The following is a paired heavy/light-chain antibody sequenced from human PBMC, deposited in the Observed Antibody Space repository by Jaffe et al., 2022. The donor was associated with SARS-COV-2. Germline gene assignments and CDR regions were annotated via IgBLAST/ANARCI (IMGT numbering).Light chain of an antibody. V-gene: IGKV3-20*01. CDR2: GAS. J-gene: IGKJ5*01. CDR1: QSASSSY. CDR3: QQYGSSPGT. Sequence: EMVLTQSPGTLSLSPGERATISCRASQSASSSYLAWYQQRPGQAPRLLIYGASSRATGIPDRFSGSGSGTDFTLTISRLEPEDFAVYYCQQYGSSPGTFGQGTRLEIK.
Heavy chain of an antibody. CDR1: GGSLSDSNYY. CDR2: MYSSGSP. J-gene: IGHJ4*02. Sequence: QLQLQESGPGLVKPSETLSLTCTVSGGSLSDSNYYWGWIRQPPGEGLEWIGSMYSSGSPYYNPSLKSRVTISMDTSKNQFSLKLSSVTAADTAVYHCARKPLSGSYYGYFDHWGLGTLVTVSS. CDR3: ARKPLSGSYYGYFDH. D-gene: IGHD1-26*01. V-gene: IGHV4-39*01.